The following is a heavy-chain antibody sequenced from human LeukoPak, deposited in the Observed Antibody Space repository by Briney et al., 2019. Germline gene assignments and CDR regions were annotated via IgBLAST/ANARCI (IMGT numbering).Heavy chain of an antibody. J-gene: IGHJ6*04. Sequence: GGSLRLSCAASGFTFGSYAMSWVRQAPGKGLEWVSAISGSGGSTYYADSVKGRFTISRDNSKNTLYLQMNSLRAEDTAVYYCAKDYRRLLWFGDRLKGYYYGMDVWGKGTTVTVSS. V-gene: IGHV3-23*01. CDR3: AKDYRRLLWFGDRLKGYYYGMDV. D-gene: IGHD3-10*01. CDR1: GFTFGSYA. CDR2: ISGSGGST.